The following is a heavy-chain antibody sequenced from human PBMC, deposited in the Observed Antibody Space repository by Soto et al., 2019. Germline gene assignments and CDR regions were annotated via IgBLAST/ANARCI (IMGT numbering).Heavy chain of an antibody. Sequence: PSETLSLTCSVSGGSISRGYYYWSWIRQPPGKGLEWIGNIYYSGNTYYNPSLKSRLIISIDTSKNQFSLKVVSVTAADTAEDYCASSSLYGMHVSDQGPNLTVSS. J-gene: IGHJ6*02. CDR3: ASSSLYGMHV. CDR2: IYYSGNT. V-gene: IGHV4-30-4*01. CDR1: GGSISRGYYY.